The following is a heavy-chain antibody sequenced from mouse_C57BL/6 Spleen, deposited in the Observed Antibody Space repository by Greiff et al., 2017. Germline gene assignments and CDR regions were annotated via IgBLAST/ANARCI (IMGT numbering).Heavy chain of an antibody. CDR3: TRATIIKRYGMAY. D-gene: IGHD2-4*01. J-gene: IGHJ3*01. Sequence: EVQLQQSGAELVRPGASVKLSCTASGFTITDDYMHWVKQRPGQGLEWIGKIDPDDGDTDYTSKFKGKATLTADTSSNTAYMQLSSLTSEDTAVYYCTRATIIKRYGMAYWGQGTPVTVSA. CDR1: GFTITDDY. CDR2: IDPDDGDT. V-gene: IGHV14-4*01.